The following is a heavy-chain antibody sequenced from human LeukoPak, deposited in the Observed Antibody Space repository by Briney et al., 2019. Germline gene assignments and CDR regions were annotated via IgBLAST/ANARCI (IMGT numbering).Heavy chain of an antibody. CDR1: GVSISSSNSY. D-gene: IGHD6-19*01. V-gene: IGHV4-39*02. Sequence: SETLSLTCTVSGVSISSSNSYWGWIRQPPGKGLEWIGSIYYSGNTYYNASLKSQVSISIDTSKNQFSLKLSSVTAADTAVYYCARDTNGWYVRMDVWGKGTTVTVSS. CDR2: IYYSGNT. CDR3: ARDTNGWYVRMDV. J-gene: IGHJ6*03.